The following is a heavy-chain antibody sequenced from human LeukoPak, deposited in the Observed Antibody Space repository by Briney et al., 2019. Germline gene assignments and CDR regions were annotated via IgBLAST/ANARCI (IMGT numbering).Heavy chain of an antibody. CDR1: GFSFSRYG. J-gene: IGHJ4*02. V-gene: IGHV3-48*04. CDR2: IRSSDSTT. Sequence: GGSLRLSCAASGFSFSRYGMEWVRQAPGKGLEWLSYIRSSDSTTYYADSVKGRFTISRDNAKNSLYLQMDSLRVEDTAVYYCAKRADSSAHSFDYRGQGTLVTVSS. CDR3: AKRADSSAHSFDY. D-gene: IGHD3-22*01.